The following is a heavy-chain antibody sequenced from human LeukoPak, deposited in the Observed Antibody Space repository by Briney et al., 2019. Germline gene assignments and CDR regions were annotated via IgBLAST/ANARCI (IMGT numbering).Heavy chain of an antibody. CDR2: ISSSSSYI. Sequence: GGSLRLPCAASGFTFSSYSMNWVRQAPGKGLEWVSSISSSSSYIYYADSVKGRFTISRDNAKNSLYLQMNSLRAEDTAVYYCARGHPGRFGEKNDYWGQGTLVTVSS. J-gene: IGHJ4*02. CDR3: ARGHPGRFGEKNDY. V-gene: IGHV3-21*01. CDR1: GFTFSSYS. D-gene: IGHD3-10*01.